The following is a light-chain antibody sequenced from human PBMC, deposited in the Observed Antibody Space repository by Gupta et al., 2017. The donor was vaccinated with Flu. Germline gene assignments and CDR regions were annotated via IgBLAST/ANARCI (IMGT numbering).Light chain of an antibody. CDR2: DTN. J-gene: IGLJ2*01. V-gene: IGLV8-61*01. Sequence: QTVVIQDPGLSVSPGGTVTLTCGFTSCSVSTNYYPSWYQKPPGTPTLTLSDDTNPRSHGPVQLSDCEIVGTTAVFITRRQQAEDEAYYCCALKVGRSRVVFGGGTRLTVL. CDR3: ALKVGRSRVV. CDR1: SCSVSTNYY.